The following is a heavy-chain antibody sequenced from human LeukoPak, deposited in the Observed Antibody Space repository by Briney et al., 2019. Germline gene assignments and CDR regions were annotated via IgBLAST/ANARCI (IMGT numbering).Heavy chain of an antibody. Sequence: GGSLRLSCAASGFTFSSYGMHWVRQAPGKGLEWVAVISYDGSNKYYADSVKGRFTISRDNSKSTLFLQMNSLRAEDTAVYYCARGVDPWGQGTLVTVSS. J-gene: IGHJ5*02. CDR3: ARGVDP. CDR2: ISYDGSNK. V-gene: IGHV3-30*03. CDR1: GFTFSSYG.